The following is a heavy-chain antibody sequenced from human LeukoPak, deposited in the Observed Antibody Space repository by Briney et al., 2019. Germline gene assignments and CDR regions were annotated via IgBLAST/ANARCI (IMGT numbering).Heavy chain of an antibody. CDR3: AKVRDGYGAYDY. CDR1: GFTFSSYS. V-gene: IGHV3-48*01. J-gene: IGHJ4*02. CDR2: ISSGSSTI. Sequence: GGSLRLSRAASGFTFSSYSMKWVRQAPGKGLEWVSYISSGSSTIYYADSVKGRFTISRDNAKNSLYLQMNSLRAEDTAVYYCAKVRDGYGAYDYWGQGTLVTVSS. D-gene: IGHD5-24*01.